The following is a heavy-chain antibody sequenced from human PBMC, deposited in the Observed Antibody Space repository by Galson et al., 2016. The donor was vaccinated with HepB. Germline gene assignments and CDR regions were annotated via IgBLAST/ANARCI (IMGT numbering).Heavy chain of an antibody. V-gene: IGHV3-33*01. CDR3: ARYAKGGFDP. CDR1: GFRFSDRA. J-gene: IGHJ5*01. CDR2: IWPNGNSQ. Sequence: SLRLSCAASGFRFSDRAMHWVRQPPGKGLEWVAVIWPNGNSQYYADSVKGRFTISRDNSKNTLYLQMSSLRAEDTAVYYCARYAKGGFDPWGQGTLVTVSS.